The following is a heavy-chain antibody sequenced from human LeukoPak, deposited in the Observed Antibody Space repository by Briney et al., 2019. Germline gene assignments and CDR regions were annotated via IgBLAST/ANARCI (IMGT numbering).Heavy chain of an antibody. Sequence: PGGSLRLSCAASGFTFSSYAMSWVRQAPGKGLEWVSGISGSGGSTYYADSVKGRFTISRDTSKNTLYLQMNSLRAEDTAVYYCASGRRIVVVPAAIAYWGQGTLVTVSS. CDR1: GFTFSSYA. CDR3: ASGRRIVVVPAAIAY. D-gene: IGHD2-2*01. V-gene: IGHV3-23*01. CDR2: ISGSGGST. J-gene: IGHJ4*02.